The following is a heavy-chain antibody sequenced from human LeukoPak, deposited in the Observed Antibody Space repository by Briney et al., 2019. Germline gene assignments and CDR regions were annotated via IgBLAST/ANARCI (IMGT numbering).Heavy chain of an antibody. D-gene: IGHD7-27*01. CDR1: GYTFTGYY. CDR2: MSPNSGDT. J-gene: IGHJ4*02. V-gene: IGHV1-8*02. Sequence: ASVKVSCKASGYTFTGYYINWVRHATGQGLEWMGWMSPNSGDTGYAQKFQGRVTMTRDTSISTAYMELTSLRSEDTAIYYCARGPPNWGFDFWGQGALVTVSS. CDR3: ARGPPNWGFDF.